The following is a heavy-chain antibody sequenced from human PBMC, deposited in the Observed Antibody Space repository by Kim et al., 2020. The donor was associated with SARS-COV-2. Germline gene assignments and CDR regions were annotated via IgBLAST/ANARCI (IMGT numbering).Heavy chain of an antibody. V-gene: IGHV1-46*01. Sequence: ASVKVSCKASGYTFTNYKIHWVRQAPGQGLEWMGIITPIDGATTYAQKLQGRVTLTRDTSTSTVYMELSSLGSEDTAVYYCARDTTKWSFDYWGQGTLVTVSS. J-gene: IGHJ4*02. CDR3: ARDTTKWSFDY. CDR2: ITPIDGAT. D-gene: IGHD1-26*01. CDR1: GYTFTNYK.